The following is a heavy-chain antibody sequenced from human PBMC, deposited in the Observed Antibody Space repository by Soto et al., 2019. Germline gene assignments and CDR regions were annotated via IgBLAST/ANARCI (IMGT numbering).Heavy chain of an antibody. CDR1: GYTFTSYG. D-gene: IGHD3-10*01. CDR3: ARVDYGSGSYYKRPQMGSYGPLGYYYYGMDV. Sequence: QVQLVQSGAEVKKPGASVKVSCKASGYTFTSYGISWVRQAPGQGREWMGWISAYNGNTNYAEKLQGRVTMTTETSTSTAYMELRSLRSDDTAVYYCARVDYGSGSYYKRPQMGSYGPLGYYYYGMDVWGQGTTVTVSS. V-gene: IGHV1-18*01. CDR2: ISAYNGNT. J-gene: IGHJ6*02.